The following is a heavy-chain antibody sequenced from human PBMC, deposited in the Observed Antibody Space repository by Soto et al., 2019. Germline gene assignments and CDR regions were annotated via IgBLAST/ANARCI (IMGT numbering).Heavy chain of an antibody. Sequence: LRLSCAASGFTFSSYGMHWVRQAPGKGLEWVAVISYDGSNKYYADSVKGRFTISRDNSKNTLYLQMNGLRAEDTAVYYCAKVPGYYDSSGYYRYDAFDIWGQGTMVTVSS. CDR1: GFTFSSYG. CDR3: AKVPGYYDSSGYYRYDAFDI. CDR2: ISYDGSNK. D-gene: IGHD3-22*01. J-gene: IGHJ3*02. V-gene: IGHV3-30*18.